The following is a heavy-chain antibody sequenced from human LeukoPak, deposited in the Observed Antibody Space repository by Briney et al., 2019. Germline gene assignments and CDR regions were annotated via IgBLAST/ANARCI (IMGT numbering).Heavy chain of an antibody. J-gene: IGHJ4*02. CDR1: GYTFTGYY. CDR2: INPNSGGT. V-gene: IGHV1-2*02. CDR3: ARDPNTGYSSSFPDY. D-gene: IGHD6-13*01. Sequence: ASVKVSCKASGYTFTGYYMHWVRQAPGQGLEWMGWINPNSGGTNYAQKLQGRVTMTTDTSTSTAYMELRSLRSDDTAVYYCARDPNTGYSSSFPDYWGQGTLVTVSS.